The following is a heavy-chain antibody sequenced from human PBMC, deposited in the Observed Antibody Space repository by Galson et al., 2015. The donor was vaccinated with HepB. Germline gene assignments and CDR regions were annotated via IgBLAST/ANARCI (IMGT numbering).Heavy chain of an antibody. CDR2: INTNTGNP. Sequence: SVKVSCKASGYTFPSYAMNWVRQAPGQGLEWMGWINTNTGNPTYAQGFTGRFVFSLDTSVSTTYLQVSSLKAEDTAVYYCARDPSAAAGSSFDYWGQGTLVTVSS. CDR1: GYTFPSYA. J-gene: IGHJ4*02. CDR3: ARDPSAAAGSSFDY. V-gene: IGHV7-4-1*02. D-gene: IGHD6-13*01.